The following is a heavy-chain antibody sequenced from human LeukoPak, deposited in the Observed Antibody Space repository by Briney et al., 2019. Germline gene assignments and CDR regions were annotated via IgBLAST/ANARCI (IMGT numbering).Heavy chain of an antibody. D-gene: IGHD3-22*01. J-gene: IGHJ4*02. CDR1: GGSISSSSYY. Sequence: PSETLSLTCTVSGGSISSSSYYWGWIRQPPGKGLEWIGSIYYSGSTYYNPSLKSRVTISVDTSKNQFSLKLSSVTAADTAVYYCARSSSGYYATFDYWGQGTLVTVSS. V-gene: IGHV4-39*01. CDR3: ARSSSGYYATFDY. CDR2: IYYSGST.